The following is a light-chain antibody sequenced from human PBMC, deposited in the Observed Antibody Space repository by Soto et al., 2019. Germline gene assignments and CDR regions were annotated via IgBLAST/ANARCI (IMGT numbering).Light chain of an antibody. V-gene: IGLV2-8*01. J-gene: IGLJ2*01. CDR2: EVS. CDR3: AAWDDSLNGPA. CDR1: SSDVGGYNF. Sequence: QSALTQPPSASGSPGQSVTISCTGTSSDVGGYNFVSWYQQHPGKAPKLMIYEVSKRPSGVPDRFSGSKSGNTASLTVSGLQAEDEADYHCAAWDDSLNGPAFGGGTKVTVL.